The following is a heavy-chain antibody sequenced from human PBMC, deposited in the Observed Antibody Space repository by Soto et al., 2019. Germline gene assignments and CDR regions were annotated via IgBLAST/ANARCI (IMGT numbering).Heavy chain of an antibody. CDR2: ISYDGSNK. V-gene: IGHV3-30-3*01. CDR3: ARLHSNYPNYYYGMDV. CDR1: GFTFSSYA. D-gene: IGHD4-4*01. Sequence: GGSLRLSCAASGFTFSSYAMHWVRQAPGKGLEWVAVISYDGSNKYYADSVKGRFTISRDNSKNTLYLQMNSLRAEDTAVYYCARLHSNYPNYYYGMDVWGQGTTVTVSS. J-gene: IGHJ6*02.